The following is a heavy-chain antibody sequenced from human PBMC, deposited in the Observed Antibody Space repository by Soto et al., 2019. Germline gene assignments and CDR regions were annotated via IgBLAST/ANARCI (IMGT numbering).Heavy chain of an antibody. J-gene: IGHJ4*01. Sequence: ASVKVSCKASGYTFTSYGINWVRQAPGRGLEWMGWINPGNGNTKYSQQFQGRVIIDRDTSASTAYMELSSLRSEDTAVYYCARGGYCDSRNYLPYWGPETLVTVSS. D-gene: IGHD3-22*01. CDR2: INPGNGNT. V-gene: IGHV1-3*01. CDR1: GYTFTSYG. CDR3: ARGGYCDSRNYLPY.